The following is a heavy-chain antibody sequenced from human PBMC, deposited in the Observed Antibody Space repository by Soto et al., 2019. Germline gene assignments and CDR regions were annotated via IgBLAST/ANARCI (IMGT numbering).Heavy chain of an antibody. J-gene: IGHJ4*02. V-gene: IGHV3-74*01. Sequence: GGSMRLSCAASGFTFSSYWMHWVRQAPGKGLVWVSRIKGDGSETDYADSVKGRFTISRDNAKNTLYLQLNSLRAEDTAAYYCLRGNSGYGNFDYWGQGTRVTVPQ. D-gene: IGHD5-12*01. CDR1: GFTFSSYW. CDR2: IKGDGSET. CDR3: LRGNSGYGNFDY.